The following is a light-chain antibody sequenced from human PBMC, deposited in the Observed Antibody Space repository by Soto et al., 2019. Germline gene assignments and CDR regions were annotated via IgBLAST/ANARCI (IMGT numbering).Light chain of an antibody. V-gene: IGKV3-15*01. CDR3: QQYNLWPQT. J-gene: IGKJ1*01. Sequence: EIVMTQSPATLSVSPGERATLSCRASQSVSSNLAWYQQKPGQAPRLLIYGASTRATGIPARFGGSGSGTDFPLTISSLQSEDFAVYYCQQYNLWPQTFGQGPHVEIK. CDR2: GAS. CDR1: QSVSSN.